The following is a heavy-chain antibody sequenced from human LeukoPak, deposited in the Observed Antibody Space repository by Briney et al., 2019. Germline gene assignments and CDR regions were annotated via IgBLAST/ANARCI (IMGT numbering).Heavy chain of an antibody. CDR3: SKGGGVDRYSYGYGVPIYFDY. J-gene: IGHJ4*02. D-gene: IGHD5-18*01. CDR1: GFTFDDYA. Sequence: GGSLRLSCAASGFTFDDYAMHWVRQAPGKGLEWVSGISRNSGSIGYADSVKGRFTISRDNAKNYLYLQMNSLRAEDMALYYCSKGGGVDRYSYGYGVPIYFDYWGQGTLVTVSS. V-gene: IGHV3-9*03. CDR2: ISRNSGSI.